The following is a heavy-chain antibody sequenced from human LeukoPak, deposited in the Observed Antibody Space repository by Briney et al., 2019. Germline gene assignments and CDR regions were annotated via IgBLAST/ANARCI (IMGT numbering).Heavy chain of an antibody. D-gene: IGHD3-22*01. CDR3: ARYSDYYDSSGYYLDY. V-gene: IGHV3-23*01. CDR2: ISSRGDNT. CDR1: GFTFSSFS. J-gene: IGHJ4*02. Sequence: GGSLRLSCAASGFTFSSFSMSWVRQAPGRGLEWVSSISSRGDNTYDADSVKGRFTISRDNSKNSLYLQMDSLRAEDTAVYYCARYSDYYDSSGYYLDYWGQGTLVTVSS.